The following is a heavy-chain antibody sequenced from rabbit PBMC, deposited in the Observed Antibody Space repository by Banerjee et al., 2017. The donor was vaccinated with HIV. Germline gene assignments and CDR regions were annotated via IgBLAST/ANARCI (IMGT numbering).Heavy chain of an antibody. CDR1: GFSFSSGYD. J-gene: IGHJ4*01. CDR2: IYAGSSGYT. Sequence: QEQLVESGGGLVQPEGSLTLTCTASGFSFSSGYDMCWVRQAPGKGLEWIACIYAGSSGYTYYASWAKGRFTISETSSTTVTLQMTSLTAADTATYFCARNADSGDFNLWGPGTLVTVS. CDR3: ARNADSGDFNL. V-gene: IGHV1S45*01. D-gene: IGHD4-2*01.